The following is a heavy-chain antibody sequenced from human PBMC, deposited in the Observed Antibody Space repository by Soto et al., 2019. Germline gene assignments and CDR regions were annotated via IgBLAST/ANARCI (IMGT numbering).Heavy chain of an antibody. CDR1: GYTFTSYG. CDR3: ARPASVPNYYYYGMDV. D-gene: IGHD4-4*01. CDR2: ISAYNGNT. Sequence: ASVKVSCKASGYTFTSYGISWVRQAPGQGLEWMGWISAYNGNTNYAQKLQGRVTMTTDTSTSTAYTELRSLRSDDTAVYYCARPASVPNYYYYGMDVWGQGTTVTVSS. J-gene: IGHJ6*02. V-gene: IGHV1-18*01.